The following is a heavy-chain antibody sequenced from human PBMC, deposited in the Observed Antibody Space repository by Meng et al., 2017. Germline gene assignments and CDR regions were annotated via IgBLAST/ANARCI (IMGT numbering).Heavy chain of an antibody. CDR2: IYTSGST. D-gene: IGHD6-19*01. V-gene: IGHV4-4*07. J-gene: IGHJ6*02. CDR3: ARVLAVAGTGYYYYGMDV. Sequence: ESLKISCTVSGGSISSYYWSWIRQPAGKGLEWIGRIYTSGSTNYNPSLKSRVTMSVDTSKNQFSLKLSSVTAADTAVYYCARVLAVAGTGYYYYGMDVWGQGTTVTVSS. CDR1: GGSISSYY.